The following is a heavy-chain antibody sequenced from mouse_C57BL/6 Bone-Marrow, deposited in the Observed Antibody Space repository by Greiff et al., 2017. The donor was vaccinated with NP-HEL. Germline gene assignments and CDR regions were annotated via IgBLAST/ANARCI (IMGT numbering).Heavy chain of an antibody. CDR2: IDPSDSYT. D-gene: IGHD2-5*01. CDR3: ASSAYYSNYDYAMDY. Sequence: VQLQQPGAELVRPGTSVKLSCKASGYTFTSYWMHWVKQRPGQGLEWIGVIDPSDSYTNYIQKFKGKATLTVDTSSSTAYMQLSSLTSEDSAVYYCASSAYYSNYDYAMDYWGQGTSVTVSS. J-gene: IGHJ4*01. V-gene: IGHV1-59*01. CDR1: GYTFTSYW.